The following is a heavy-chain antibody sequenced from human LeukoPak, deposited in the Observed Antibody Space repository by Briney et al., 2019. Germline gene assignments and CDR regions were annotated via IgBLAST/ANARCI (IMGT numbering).Heavy chain of an antibody. CDR3: AKWKYSNSGIDDY. CDR1: GFTFSSYG. Sequence: GGSLRLSCAASGFTFSSYGMHWVRQAPGKGLEWVAVISYDGSNKYYADSVKGRFTISRDNSKDTLYLQMNSLRAEDTAVYYCAKWKYSNSGIDDYWGQGTLVTVSS. D-gene: IGHD6-6*01. CDR2: ISYDGSNK. J-gene: IGHJ4*02. V-gene: IGHV3-30*18.